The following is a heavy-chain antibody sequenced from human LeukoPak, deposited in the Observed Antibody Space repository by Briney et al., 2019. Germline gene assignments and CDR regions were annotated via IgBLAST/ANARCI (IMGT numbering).Heavy chain of an antibody. Sequence: ASVKVSCKASGYTFSGYYMNWARQAPGQGLEWMGWINPNSGGTKYAQKFQGRVTMTSDTSISTAYMELSSLISDDTAVYYCARKSAARKTSEFDYWGQGTLVTVSS. CDR1: GYTFSGYY. J-gene: IGHJ4*02. D-gene: IGHD6-6*01. CDR3: ARKSAARKTSEFDY. V-gene: IGHV1-2*02. CDR2: INPNSGGT.